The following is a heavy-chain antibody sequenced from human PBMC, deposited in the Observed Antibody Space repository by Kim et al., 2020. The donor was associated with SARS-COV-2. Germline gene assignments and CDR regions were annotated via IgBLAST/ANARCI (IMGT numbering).Heavy chain of an antibody. CDR1: GYTFTSYY. CDR3: ARARGVSDTGSALDY. D-gene: IGHD2-8*01. V-gene: IGHV1-46*01. J-gene: IGHJ4*02. CDR2: INPGGTNT. Sequence: ASVKVSCKASGYTFTSYYVHWVRQAPGQGLEWMAIINPGGTNTKYAQKFRARFTMGSDSSTSTVYMDLSSLSSEDTAVYYCARARGVSDTGSALDYWGQGTLVTVSS.